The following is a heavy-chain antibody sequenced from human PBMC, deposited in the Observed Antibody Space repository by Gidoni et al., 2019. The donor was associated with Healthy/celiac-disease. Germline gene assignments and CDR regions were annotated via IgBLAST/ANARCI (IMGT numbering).Heavy chain of an antibody. Sequence: QLQLQESGPGLVQPSETLSLTCTVSGGSINSSSYYWGWIRHPPGKGLAWIGSIYYSGSTYYNPSLKSRVTISVDTSKNQFSLKLSSVTAEDTAVYYCARVGGQAVTAHNLDDWGQGTLVTVSS. CDR2: IYYSGST. D-gene: IGHD2-21*02. CDR3: ARVGGQAVTAHNLDD. CDR1: GGSINSSSYY. V-gene: IGHV4-39*07. J-gene: IGHJ4*02.